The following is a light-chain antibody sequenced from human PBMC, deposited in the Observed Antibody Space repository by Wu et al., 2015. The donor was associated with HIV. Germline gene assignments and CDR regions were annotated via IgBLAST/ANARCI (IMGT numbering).Light chain of an antibody. J-gene: IGKJ4*01. CDR2: VPS. CDR3: QQYNNWPPLT. CDR1: QXVSSN. Sequence: TLSCRASQXVSSNLAWYQXKPGQAPTAPHRMVPSTRATGIPARFSGSGSGTEFTLTISSLQSEDFAVYYCQQYNNWPPLTFGGGTKVEIK. V-gene: IGKV3-15*01.